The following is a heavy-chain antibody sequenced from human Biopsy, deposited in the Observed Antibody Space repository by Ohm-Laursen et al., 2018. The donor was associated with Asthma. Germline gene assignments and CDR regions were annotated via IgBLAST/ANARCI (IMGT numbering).Heavy chain of an antibody. CDR1: GGSISSGAYY. CDR2: IYYIGSA. CDR3: ARRVGVRRYFDY. D-gene: IGHD1-26*01. Sequence: SQTLSLPCTVSGGSISSGAYYWSWVRQPPGKGLEWIGHIYYIGSAYYNPSLKSRVAISLDTSKSQFSLKLSSVTAADMAVYFCARRVGVRRYFDYWGQGTLVTVSS. V-gene: IGHV4-30-4*01. J-gene: IGHJ4*02.